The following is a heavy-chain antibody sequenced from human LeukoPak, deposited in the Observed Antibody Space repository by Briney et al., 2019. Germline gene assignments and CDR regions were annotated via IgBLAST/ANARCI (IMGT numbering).Heavy chain of an antibody. CDR3: ARASDSPFDY. V-gene: IGHV3-48*03. D-gene: IGHD2-21*01. Sequence: PGGSLRLSCAASGFTFSNYEMSWVRQTPRKGLEWVSHIYTDNNIKEADAVKGRFTISRDNAKNSLYLQMNSLRAEDTAIYYCARASDSPFDYWGQGTLVTVSS. CDR1: GFTFSNYE. CDR2: IYTDNNI. J-gene: IGHJ4*02.